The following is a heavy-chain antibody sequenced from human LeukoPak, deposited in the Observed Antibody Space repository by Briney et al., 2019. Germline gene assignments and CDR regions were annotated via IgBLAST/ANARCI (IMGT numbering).Heavy chain of an antibody. D-gene: IGHD3-3*01. CDR1: GGSFSGYY. V-gene: IGHV4-34*01. CDR3: ARGGGITIFGVVNPSDY. Sequence: PSETLSLTCAVYGGSFSGYYWSWIRQPPGKGLEWIGEINHSGSTNYNPSLKSRVTISVDTSKNQFSLKLSSVTAADTAVYYCARGGGITIFGVVNPSDYWGQGTLVTVSS. J-gene: IGHJ4*02. CDR2: INHSGST.